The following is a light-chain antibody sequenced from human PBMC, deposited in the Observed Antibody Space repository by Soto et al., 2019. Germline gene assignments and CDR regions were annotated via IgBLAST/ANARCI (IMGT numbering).Light chain of an antibody. CDR3: QQYNSSHRT. J-gene: IGKJ1*01. V-gene: IGKV3-20*01. CDR1: QRINSNF. CDR2: GAS. Sequence: EIVLTQSPGTLSLTPRERATISCRASQRINSNFLAWYQQKPGQAPRLLIYGASTRATGIPDRFSGSGSGTDFTLTVSRLEPEDFAVYYCQQYNSSHRTFGQGTKVEIK.